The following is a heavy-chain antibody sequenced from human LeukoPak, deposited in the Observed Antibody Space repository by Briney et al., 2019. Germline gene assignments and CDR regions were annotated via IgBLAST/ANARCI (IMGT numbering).Heavy chain of an antibody. CDR3: ARLAIAAAGTESEGDY. CDR1: GYTFTVYY. V-gene: IGHV1-2*06. Sequence: GASVNVSCKASGYTFTVYYMHWVRQAPGQGLEWMGRINPNSGGTNYAQKFQGRVTMTRDTSISTAYMELSRLKSDDTAVYYCARLAIAAAGTESEGDYWGQGTLVTVSS. D-gene: IGHD6-13*01. J-gene: IGHJ4*02. CDR2: INPNSGGT.